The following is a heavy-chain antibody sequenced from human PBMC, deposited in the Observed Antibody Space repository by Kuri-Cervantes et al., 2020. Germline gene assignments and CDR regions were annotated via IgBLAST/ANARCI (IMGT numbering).Heavy chain of an antibody. V-gene: IGHV3-7*03. CDR3: ARAGSSADWDV. J-gene: IGHJ6*02. D-gene: IGHD6-6*01. CDR1: GFSFSNYW. CDR2: IKHDVSEK. Sequence: GGSLRLSCAASGFSFSNYWMTWVRQAPGKGLEWVASIKHDVSEKHFVDSVKGRFTISRDNAKNSLYLQMNSLRAEDTALYYCARAGSSADWDVWGQGTTVTVSS.